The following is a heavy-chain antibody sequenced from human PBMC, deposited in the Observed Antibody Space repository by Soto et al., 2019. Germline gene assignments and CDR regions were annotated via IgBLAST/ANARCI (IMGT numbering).Heavy chain of an antibody. CDR2: ISERGDTT. D-gene: IGHD1-1*01. J-gene: IGHJ4*02. V-gene: IGHV3-23*01. Sequence: LRLSCAASGFTISRNAMCWVRQAPGKGLEWISGISERGDTTHYADSVKGRFTISRDTSKNTLYLQLNTLRADDTAVYYCAKDKPGTTSFDFWGQGTLVTVSS. CDR1: GFTISRNA. CDR3: AKDKPGTTSFDF.